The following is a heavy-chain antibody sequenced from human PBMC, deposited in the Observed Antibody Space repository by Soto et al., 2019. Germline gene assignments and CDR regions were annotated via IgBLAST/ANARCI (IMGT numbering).Heavy chain of an antibody. D-gene: IGHD6-19*01. V-gene: IGHV3-23*01. CDR2: ISGSGVST. J-gene: IGHJ4*02. CDR1: GFTFSSYA. CDR3: AGRSGGRFYFDY. Sequence: LRLSCAASGFTFSSYAMTWVRQAPGKGLEWVSAISGSGVSTYYADSVKGRFTISRDNSKNTLYLQMNSLRAEDTAAYYCAGRSGGRFYFDYWGQGTQVTVSS.